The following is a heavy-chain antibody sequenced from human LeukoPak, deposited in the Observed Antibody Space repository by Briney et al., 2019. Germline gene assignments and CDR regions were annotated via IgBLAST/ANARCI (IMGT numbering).Heavy chain of an antibody. CDR1: AYTFTSNG. J-gene: IGHJ4*02. CDR3: ARDLWAVN. CDR2: MSAYNGNT. D-gene: IGHD6-19*01. V-gene: IGHV1-18*01. Sequence: GASVKLSCXASAYTFTSNGISWVRLAPGQGLGWMGWMSAYNGNTNYAQKLQVRVTMTTDTYTSTAYMELRSLRSDDTAVYYCARDLWAVNWGQGTLVTVSS.